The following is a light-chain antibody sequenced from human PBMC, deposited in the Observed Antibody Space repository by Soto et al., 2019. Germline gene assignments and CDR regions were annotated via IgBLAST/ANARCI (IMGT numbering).Light chain of an antibody. CDR3: KQNTTWPPNT. CDR1: QSVRSN. CDR2: AAS. V-gene: IGKV3-15*01. Sequence: IVVTQYQATLSVSPGERSTLSCRASQSVRSNLAWYQQKPGQAPRLLIYAASTRATGVPARFSGSGSGTEFTLTISSLQSEDFAVYYCKQNTTWPPNTSGQGTRLEIK. J-gene: IGKJ5*01.